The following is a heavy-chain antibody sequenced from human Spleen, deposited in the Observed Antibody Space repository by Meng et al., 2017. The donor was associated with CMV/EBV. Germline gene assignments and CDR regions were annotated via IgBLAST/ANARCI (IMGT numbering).Heavy chain of an antibody. D-gene: IGHD6-6*01. CDR3: AKVAYSSSSGYYFDF. Sequence: GESLKISCAASGFTFSSYAMSWVRQAPGKGLEWGSALRDTGGSTYYADSVKGRFTISRDTSKNTLYLQMNSLRAEDTAVYYCAKVAYSSSSGYYFDFWGQGTLVTVSS. CDR2: LRDTGGST. V-gene: IGHV3-23*01. CDR1: GFTFSSYA. J-gene: IGHJ4*02.